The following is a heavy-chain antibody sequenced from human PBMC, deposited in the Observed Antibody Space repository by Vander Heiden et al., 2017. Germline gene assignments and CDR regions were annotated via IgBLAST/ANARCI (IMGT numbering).Heavy chain of an antibody. J-gene: IGHJ4*02. Sequence: DVQLVESGGGLVQPGRSLRLSCAASGFNFDDEAMRGVRQAPGKGLGGVSSISRNTGSIGYADSEKGRFTISRDNAKYALFQQMNTVRGDDMALYYCAKGYCGTTLCHLHSWGQGTLVTVSS. V-gene: IGHV3-9*03. D-gene: IGHD2-2*01. CDR1: GFNFDDEA. CDR3: AKGYCGTTLCHLHS. CDR2: ISRNTGSI.